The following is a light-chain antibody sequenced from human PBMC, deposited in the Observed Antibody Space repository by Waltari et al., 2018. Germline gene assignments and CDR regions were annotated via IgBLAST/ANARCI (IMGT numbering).Light chain of an antibody. CDR3: MQALQPPWT. V-gene: IGKV2-28*01. J-gene: IGKJ1*01. CDR1: QSLLQSNGYNY. Sequence: DIVVTQSPLSLPVTPGEPASISCRSTQSLLQSNGYNYLDWYLQKPGQAPQLLMDLGSNRASGVPDRFSGSGSGTNFPLKISRVEAEDVGVYYCMQALQPPWTFGQGTKVEI. CDR2: LGS.